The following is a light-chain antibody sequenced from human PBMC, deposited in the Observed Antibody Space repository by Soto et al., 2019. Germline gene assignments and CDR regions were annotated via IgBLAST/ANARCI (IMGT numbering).Light chain of an antibody. V-gene: IGLV1-40*01. J-gene: IGLJ2*01. Sequence: QSALTQPPSVSGAPGQRVTISCTGSSSNIGAGYDVHWYRHLPGTAPKLLIYGNSNRPSGVPDRFSGSKSGTSASLAITGLQAEDEADYYCQSYDTSLRGVFGGGTKLTVL. CDR3: QSYDTSLRGV. CDR1: SSNIGAGYD. CDR2: GNS.